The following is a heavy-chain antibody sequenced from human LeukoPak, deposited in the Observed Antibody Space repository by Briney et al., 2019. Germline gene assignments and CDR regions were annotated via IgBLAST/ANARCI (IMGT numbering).Heavy chain of an antibody. D-gene: IGHD7-27*01. Sequence: GASVKVSCKASGGTFSSYAISWVRQAPGQGLEWMGRIIPILGIANYAQKFQGRVTITADKSTSTAYMELSSLRSEDTAVYYCARALRATGEIDYWGQGTLVTVSS. CDR2: IIPILGIA. CDR3: ARALRATGEIDY. V-gene: IGHV1-69*04. J-gene: IGHJ4*02. CDR1: GGTFSSYA.